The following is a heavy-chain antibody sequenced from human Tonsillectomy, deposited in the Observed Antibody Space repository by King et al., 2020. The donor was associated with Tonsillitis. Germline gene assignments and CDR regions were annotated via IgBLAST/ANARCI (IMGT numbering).Heavy chain of an antibody. V-gene: IGHV3-30*10. CDR1: GFDFTIYA. Sequence: VQLVESGGGVAQPGRSLRLSCAASGFDFTIYAMYWVRQAPGKGLEWVAAISNDGGDKYYTDSMKGRVTISRDNSKNTLYLQMNSLTVEDTAVYYCTTLTTSGPYYFDYWGQGTLVTVSS. J-gene: IGHJ4*02. D-gene: IGHD1-14*01. CDR3: TTLTTSGPYYFDY. CDR2: ISNDGGDK.